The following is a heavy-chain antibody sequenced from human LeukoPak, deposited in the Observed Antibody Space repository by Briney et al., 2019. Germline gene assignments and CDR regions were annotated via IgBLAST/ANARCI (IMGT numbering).Heavy chain of an antibody. CDR2: ISGSGGST. CDR3: ASQHPIQLWSTFDY. CDR1: GFTFSSYA. D-gene: IGHD5-18*01. J-gene: IGHJ4*02. Sequence: GGSLRLSRAASGFTFSSYAMSWVRQAPGKGLEWVSAISGSGGSTYYADSVKGRFTISRDNSKNTLYLQMNSLRAEDTAVYYCASQHPIQLWSTFDYWGQGTLVTVSS. V-gene: IGHV3-23*01.